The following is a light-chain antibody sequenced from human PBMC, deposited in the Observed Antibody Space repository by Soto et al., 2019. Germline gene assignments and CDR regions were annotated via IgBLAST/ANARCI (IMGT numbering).Light chain of an antibody. CDR2: DAS. CDR3: QQRSNWHPIT. Sequence: EILLTQSPSTLALSPGERATLSCRASQSVSSSLAWYQQKPGQAPRLLIFDASNRATGIPPRFSGSGSGTDFSLTISSLEHEDFAAYYCQQRSNWHPITFGQGTRLEIK. CDR1: QSVSSS. V-gene: IGKV3-11*01. J-gene: IGKJ5*01.